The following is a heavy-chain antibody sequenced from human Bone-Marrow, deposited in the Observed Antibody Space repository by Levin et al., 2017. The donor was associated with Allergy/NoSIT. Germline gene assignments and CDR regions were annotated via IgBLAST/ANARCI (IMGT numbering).Heavy chain of an antibody. CDR3: AKCPPFSGYAEMDV. D-gene: IGHD5-12*01. CDR1: GFTFSSYT. V-gene: IGHV3-23*01. Sequence: HAGGSLRLSCVASGFTFSSYTMNWVRQAPGKGLEWVSSISDSDGGTDYIDSVKGRFTISRDDSKNTLYLHMSSLSAEDTAVYYCAKCPPFSGYAEMDVWGQGTTVTVSS. J-gene: IGHJ6*02. CDR2: ISDSDGGT.